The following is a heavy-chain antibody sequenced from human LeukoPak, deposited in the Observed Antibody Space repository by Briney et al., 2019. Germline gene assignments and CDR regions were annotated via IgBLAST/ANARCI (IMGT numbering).Heavy chain of an antibody. J-gene: IGHJ3*01. D-gene: IGHD3-22*01. CDR2: IYPGDSDT. CDR1: GYRFNDYW. Sequence: PGESLQISCQGSGYRFNDYWVGWVRQTAGKGLEWRGVIYPGDSDTRYSPSSQGLVTISIDKSISTAYLQWSSLKASDAAVYYCVRRSIGGYYYSPFDLWGQGTRVTVSS. V-gene: IGHV5-51*01. CDR3: VRRSIGGYYYSPFDL.